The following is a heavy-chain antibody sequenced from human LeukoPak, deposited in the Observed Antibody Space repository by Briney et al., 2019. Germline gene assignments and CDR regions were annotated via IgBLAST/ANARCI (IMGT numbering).Heavy chain of an antibody. CDR2: INHSGST. CDR3: ARGGGSLFDP. CDR1: GGSFSGYY. Sequence: PSETLSLTCAVYGGSFSGYYWSWIRQPPGKGLEWIGEINHSGSTNYNPSLKSRVTIPVDTSKNQFSLKLSSVTAADTAVYYCARGGGSLFDPWGQGTLVTVSS. D-gene: IGHD3-10*01. J-gene: IGHJ5*02. V-gene: IGHV4-34*01.